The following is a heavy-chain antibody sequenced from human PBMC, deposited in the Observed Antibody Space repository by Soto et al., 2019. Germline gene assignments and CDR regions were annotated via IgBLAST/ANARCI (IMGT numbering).Heavy chain of an antibody. J-gene: IGHJ4*02. V-gene: IGHV3-7*01. Sequence: PGGSLRLSCAASGFTFSSYWMSWVRQAPGKGLEWVANIKQDGSEKYYVDSVKGRFTISRDNAKNSLYLQMNSLRAEDTAVYYCARPHVRARWLVLWGFYFDYWGQGTLVTVSS. CDR1: GFTFSSYW. CDR3: ARPHVRARWLVLWGFYFDY. CDR2: IKQDGSEK. D-gene: IGHD6-19*01.